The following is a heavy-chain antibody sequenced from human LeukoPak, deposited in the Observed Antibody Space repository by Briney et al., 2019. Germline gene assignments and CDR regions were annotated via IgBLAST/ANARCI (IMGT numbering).Heavy chain of an antibody. J-gene: IGHJ4*02. CDR3: ASLGRSSPDLDY. V-gene: IGHV3-7*01. CDR1: GYTFSSYW. CDR2: IKQDGSEK. Sequence: PGGSLRLSCAASGYTFSSYWMSWVRQAPGKGLEWVANIKQDGSEKYYVDSVKGRFTISRDNAKNSLYLQMNSLRAEDTAVYYCASLGRSSPDLDYWGQGTLVTVSS. D-gene: IGHD6-6*01.